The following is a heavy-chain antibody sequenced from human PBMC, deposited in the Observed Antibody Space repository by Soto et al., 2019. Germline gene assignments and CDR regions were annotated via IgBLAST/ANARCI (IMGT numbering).Heavy chain of an antibody. V-gene: IGHV6-1*01. CDR1: GDSVSSNSAT. D-gene: IGHD6-13*01. Sequence: SPTLSLTCAISGDSVSSNSATWNWIRQSPSRGLEWLGRTYYRSKWYNDYVESVKSRLTINPDTSKNQFSLQLNSVTPEDTAGDYCARGYSRYFDSWGQGILVTVSS. CDR3: ARGYSRYFDS. J-gene: IGHJ4*02. CDR2: TYYRSKWYN.